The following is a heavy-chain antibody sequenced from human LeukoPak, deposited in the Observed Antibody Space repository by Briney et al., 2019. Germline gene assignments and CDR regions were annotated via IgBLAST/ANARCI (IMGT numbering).Heavy chain of an antibody. CDR3: ARHEVGATEYYFDY. J-gene: IGHJ4*02. V-gene: IGHV4-59*08. D-gene: IGHD1-26*01. Sequence: SETLSLTCTVSGGSISSYYWSWIRQPPGKGLEWIGYIYYSGSTNYNPSLKSRVTISVDTSKNQFSLKLSSVTAADTAVYYYARHEVGATEYYFDYWGQGTLVTVSS. CDR2: IYYSGST. CDR1: GGSISSYY.